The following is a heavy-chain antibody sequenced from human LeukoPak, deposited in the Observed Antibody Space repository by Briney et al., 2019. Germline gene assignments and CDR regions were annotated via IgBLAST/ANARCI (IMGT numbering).Heavy chain of an antibody. Sequence: GGSLRLSCAASGFTFSDYGMVWVRQAPGKGLEWVAFIRYDGSIKYYTDSVKDRFTISRDNSKNTLYLQMNSLRAEDTAVYYCAREFRHDYGGMGFDYWGQGTLVTVSS. J-gene: IGHJ4*02. CDR3: AREFRHDYGGMGFDY. CDR1: GFTFSDYG. CDR2: IRYDGSIK. D-gene: IGHD4-23*01. V-gene: IGHV3-30*02.